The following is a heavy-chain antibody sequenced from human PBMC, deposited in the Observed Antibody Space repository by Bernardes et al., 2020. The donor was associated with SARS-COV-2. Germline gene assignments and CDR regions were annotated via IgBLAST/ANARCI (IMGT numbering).Heavy chain of an antibody. CDR1: GFIFSDYY. V-gene: IGHV3-11*01. CDR2: ISRGGSTV. CDR3: ATYYDTSGYP. J-gene: IGHJ5*02. Sequence: GGSLRLSCAASGFIFSDYYMSWIRQAPGKGLEWVSDISRGGSTVYYADSVKGRFTISRDNAKNSLYLQMNSLSDEETALYYCATYYDTSGYPWGQGTLVTVSS. D-gene: IGHD3-22*01.